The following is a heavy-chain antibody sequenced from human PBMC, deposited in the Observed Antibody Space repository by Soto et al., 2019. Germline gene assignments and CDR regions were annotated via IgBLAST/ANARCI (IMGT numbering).Heavy chain of an antibody. CDR2: ISGSGGST. V-gene: IGHV3-23*01. CDR1: GFTFRSYA. Sequence: EVQLLESGGGLVQPGGSLRLSCAASGFTFRSYAMSWVRQAPGKGLEWVSAISGSGGSTYYADSVKGRFTISRDNSKNTMYMQMNSLRAEDTAVYYCAKASSSAHYYDYMDVWGKGTTVTVSS. D-gene: IGHD2-2*01. J-gene: IGHJ6*03. CDR3: AKASSSAHYYDYMDV.